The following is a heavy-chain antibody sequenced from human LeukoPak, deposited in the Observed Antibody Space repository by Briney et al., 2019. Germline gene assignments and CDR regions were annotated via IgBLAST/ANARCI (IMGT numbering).Heavy chain of an antibody. V-gene: IGHV3-23*01. CDR3: AKDGPREYYDYVWGSYRYTYAFDI. Sequence: GGSLRLSCAASGFTFSSYAMTWVRQAPGKGLDWVSGINGSGGDKYHADSVKGRFTISRDNSRNTLYLHMNSLRAEDTAVYYCAKDGPREYYDYVWGSYRYTYAFDIWGQGTMVTVSS. CDR2: INGSGGDK. J-gene: IGHJ3*02. D-gene: IGHD3-16*02. CDR1: GFTFSSYA.